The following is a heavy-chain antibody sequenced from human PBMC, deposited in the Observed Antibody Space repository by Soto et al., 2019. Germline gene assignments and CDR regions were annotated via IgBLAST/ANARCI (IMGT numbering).Heavy chain of an antibody. CDR1: GYTLTELS. CDR3: ATAGDLWSGQTSMDV. D-gene: IGHD3-3*01. CDR2: FDPEDGET. V-gene: IGHV1-24*01. Sequence: ASVKVSCKVSGYTLTELSMHWVRQAPGKGLEWMGGFDPEDGETIYAQKFQGRVTMTEDTSTDTAYMELSSLRSEDTAVYYCATAGDLWSGQTSMDVWGQGTTVTVSS. J-gene: IGHJ6*02.